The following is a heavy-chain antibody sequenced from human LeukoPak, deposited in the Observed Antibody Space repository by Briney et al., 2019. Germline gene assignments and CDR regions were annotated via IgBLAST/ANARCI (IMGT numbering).Heavy chain of an antibody. Sequence: GGSLRLSCEASGFTFSSYAMSWVRQAPGKGLEWVSDIGDSGATTYYADSVKGRFTISRDNSKNTLYLQMSSLRAEDTAVYFCASFHYYGSGAYYLSYWGQGTLVTVSS. V-gene: IGHV3-23*01. J-gene: IGHJ4*02. CDR1: GFTFSSYA. CDR3: ASFHYYGSGAYYLSY. D-gene: IGHD3-10*01. CDR2: IGDSGATT.